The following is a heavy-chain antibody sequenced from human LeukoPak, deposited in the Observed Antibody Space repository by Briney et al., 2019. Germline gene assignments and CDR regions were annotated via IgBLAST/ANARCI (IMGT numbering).Heavy chain of an antibody. CDR3: AKDMWAYYYDSNNYYTRSLFDY. Sequence: AGGSLRLSCTASGFTFGGYAMTWVRQAPGKGLEWASVINGNGGSTYYADSVKGRFTISRDNSKNTLYLQMNSLRAEDTAVYYCAKDMWAYYYDSNNYYTRSLFDYWGQGTLVTVSS. CDR1: GFTFGGYA. D-gene: IGHD3-22*01. V-gene: IGHV3-23*01. J-gene: IGHJ4*02. CDR2: INGNGGST.